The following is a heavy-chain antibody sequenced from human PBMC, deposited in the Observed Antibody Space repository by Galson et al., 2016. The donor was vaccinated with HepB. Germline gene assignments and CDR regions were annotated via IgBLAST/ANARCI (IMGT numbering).Heavy chain of an antibody. CDR2: VYYNGRT. Sequence: ETLSLTCTVTGDSVSSRGYYWTWIRQPPGRELEYIGLVYYNGRTYYRPSLKSRLTISIDTSRNQVSLELQSVTAADTAVYYCARYAGVGATPGRFDYWGRGTLVTVSA. CDR1: GDSVSSRGYY. D-gene: IGHD1-26*01. J-gene: IGHJ4*02. CDR3: ARYAGVGATPGRFDY. V-gene: IGHV4-61*08.